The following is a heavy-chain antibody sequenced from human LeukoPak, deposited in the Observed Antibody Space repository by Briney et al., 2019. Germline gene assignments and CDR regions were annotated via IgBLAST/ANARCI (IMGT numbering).Heavy chain of an antibody. D-gene: IGHD3-10*01. CDR3: ARTYYYGSGCYYFDY. J-gene: IGHJ4*02. CDR2: IYYSVST. CDR1: GGSISSYY. Sequence: SETLSLTCTVSGGSISSYYWSWIRQPPGKGLEWIGYIYYSVSTNYNPSLKSRVTISVDTSKNQFSLKLSSVTAADTAVYYCARTYYYGSGCYYFDYWGQGTLVTVSS. V-gene: IGHV4-59*01.